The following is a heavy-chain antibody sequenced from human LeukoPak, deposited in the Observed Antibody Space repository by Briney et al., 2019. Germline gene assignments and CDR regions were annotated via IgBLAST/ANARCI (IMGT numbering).Heavy chain of an antibody. CDR3: AKSDNPHYYYYGMDV. CDR1: GFTFSSYA. CDR2: ISYDGSNK. J-gene: IGHJ6*02. Sequence: GGSLRLSCAASGFTFSSYAMSWVRQAPGKGLEWVAVISYDGSNKYYADSVKGRFTISRDNSKNTLYLQMNSLRAEDTAVYYCAKSDNPHYYYYGMDVWGQGTTVTVSS. V-gene: IGHV3-30*18. D-gene: IGHD1-1*01.